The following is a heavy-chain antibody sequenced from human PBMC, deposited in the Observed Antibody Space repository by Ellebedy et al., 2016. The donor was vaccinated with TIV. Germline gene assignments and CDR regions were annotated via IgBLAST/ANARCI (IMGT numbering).Heavy chain of an antibody. J-gene: IGHJ4*02. CDR2: ITSGGTI. Sequence: GGSLRLSCAASGFPFSDYYMSWIRQAPGKGLEWISFITSGGTIYYADSVKGRFTISRDNAKNSLYLHMNSLRAEDTAVYYCARLDWSDDDLRHFYFDYWGQGTQVTVSS. V-gene: IGHV3-11*01. D-gene: IGHD1-1*01. CDR1: GFPFSDYY. CDR3: ARLDWSDDDLRHFYFDY.